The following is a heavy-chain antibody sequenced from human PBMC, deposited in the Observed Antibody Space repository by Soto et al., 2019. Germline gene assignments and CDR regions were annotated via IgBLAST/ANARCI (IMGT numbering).Heavy chain of an antibody. Sequence: EVQLVESGGGLVQPGRSLRLSCAASGFIFDDYAIHWVRRAPGKGLEWVSGISWNGADVGYADSVKGRFTISRDNAQNALYQQMDSLRAEDTALYYCANLPFYRSPFASWGQGTLVTVSS. V-gene: IGHV3-9*01. CDR2: ISWNGADV. CDR3: ANLPFYRSPFAS. J-gene: IGHJ4*02. D-gene: IGHD3-16*02. CDR1: GFIFDDYA.